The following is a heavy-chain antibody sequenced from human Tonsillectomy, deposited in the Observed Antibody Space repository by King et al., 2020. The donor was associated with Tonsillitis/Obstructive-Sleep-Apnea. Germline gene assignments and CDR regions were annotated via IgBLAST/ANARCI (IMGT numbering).Heavy chain of an antibody. V-gene: IGHV3-74*01. J-gene: IGHJ1*01. CDR3: ATYEYFLH. CDR2: FNSYGSST. CDR1: GFTFSTYW. Sequence: EVQLVESGGGLVQPGGSLRLSCAASGFTFSTYWMHWVRQAPGKGLLWVSRFNSYGSSTSYADSVKGRFTISRDNAKSTLYLQMNSLRAEDTAVYYCATYEYFLHWGQGTLVTVSS.